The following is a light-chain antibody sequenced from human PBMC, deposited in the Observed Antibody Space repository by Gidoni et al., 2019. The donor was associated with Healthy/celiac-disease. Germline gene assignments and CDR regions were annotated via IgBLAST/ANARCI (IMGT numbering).Light chain of an antibody. V-gene: IGKV1-39*01. CDR2: AAS. CDR3: QQSYSTPFT. J-gene: IGKJ3*01. Sequence: DIQMTQSPSSLSASVGDRVTITCRASQSISSYLNWYQQKPGKAPKLLIYAASSLQSGVPSRRSGSGSGTDFTLTISSLQPEDFATYYCQQSYSTPFTFGPGTKVDIK. CDR1: QSISSY.